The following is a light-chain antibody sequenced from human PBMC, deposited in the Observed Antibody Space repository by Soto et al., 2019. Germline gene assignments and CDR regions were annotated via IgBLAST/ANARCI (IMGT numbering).Light chain of an antibody. CDR3: SSTAGNNNLV. Sequence: QSALTQSPSASGSPGQSVTISCTGTSSDVGGHNYVSWYQHHPGKAPKLMIYEVSKRPSGVPDRFSGSKSGNTASLTVSGLHAEDEAVYYCSSTAGNNNLVFGGGTKLTVL. CDR2: EVS. V-gene: IGLV2-8*01. J-gene: IGLJ3*02. CDR1: SSDVGGHNY.